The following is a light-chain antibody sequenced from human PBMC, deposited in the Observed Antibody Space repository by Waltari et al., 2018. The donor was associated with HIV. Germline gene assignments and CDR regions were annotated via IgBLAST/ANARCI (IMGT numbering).Light chain of an antibody. J-gene: IGLJ2*01. V-gene: IGLV1-40*01. CDR2: GNS. Sequence: QSELTQPPPVSAAPGQRVPIPRTGSSSTIGAGYDVPWYQQVPGRAPKVVIYGNSNRPSGVPDRFSGSKSGSSASLVITGLQSEDEADYYCQSYDSNLSGLFGGGTKVTVL. CDR1: SSTIGAGYD. CDR3: QSYDSNLSGL.